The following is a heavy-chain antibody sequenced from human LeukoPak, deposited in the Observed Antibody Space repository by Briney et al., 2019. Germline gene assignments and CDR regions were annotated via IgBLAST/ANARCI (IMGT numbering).Heavy chain of an antibody. Sequence: PGGSLRLSCAASGVTFRSHGMHWGRQAPGKGLEWVAVIWYDGSNKYYADSVKGRFTISRDNSKNTLYLQMNSLRAEDTAVYYCARYTTGWFLDYWGQGTLVTVSS. CDR3: ARYTTGWFLDY. V-gene: IGHV3-33*08. CDR1: GVTFRSHG. CDR2: IWYDGSNK. D-gene: IGHD6-19*01. J-gene: IGHJ4*02.